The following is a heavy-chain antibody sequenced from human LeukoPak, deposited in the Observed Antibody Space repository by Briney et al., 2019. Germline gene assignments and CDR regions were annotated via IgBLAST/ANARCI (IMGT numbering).Heavy chain of an antibody. CDR3: ARGLRYYYYYYMDV. Sequence: GGSLRLSCAASGFTFDDYGMNWVRQTPGKGLEWISGIHWNGDTTNYAASVEGRFTISRDNAKNSLYLQMNSLRAEDTALYYCARGLRYYYYYYMDVWGKGTTVTVSS. CDR1: GFTFDDYG. D-gene: IGHD5-12*01. J-gene: IGHJ6*03. CDR2: IHWNGDTT. V-gene: IGHV3-20*04.